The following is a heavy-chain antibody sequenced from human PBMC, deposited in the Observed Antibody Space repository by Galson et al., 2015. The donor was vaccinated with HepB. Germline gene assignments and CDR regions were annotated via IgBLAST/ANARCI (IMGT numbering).Heavy chain of an antibody. J-gene: IGHJ3*02. D-gene: IGHD5-24*01. Sequence: SVKVSCKASGYTFTYYAMHWVRQAPGQRLEWMGWINAGNGNTKYSQKFQGRVTMTRDTSISTAYMELSRLRSDDTAVYYCARDGYNYSPHAFDIWGQGTMVTVSS. CDR1: GYTFTYYA. CDR2: INAGNGNT. CDR3: ARDGYNYSPHAFDI. V-gene: IGHV1-3*01.